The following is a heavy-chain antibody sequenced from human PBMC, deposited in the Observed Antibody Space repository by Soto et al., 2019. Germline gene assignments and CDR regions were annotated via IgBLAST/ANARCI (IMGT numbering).Heavy chain of an antibody. J-gene: IGHJ6*02. CDR2: IYYTGST. Sequence: PSETLSLTCTVSVDTVNNGFYFLSWILHSPGKGLEWLGYIYYTGSTYYSPSLKSRLIISIDTSKNQFSLKVGSVTAVDTAVYYCASSSLYGMAVWGQGTTVTVSS. V-gene: IGHV4-30-4*01. CDR1: VDTVNNGFYF. CDR3: ASSSLYGMAV.